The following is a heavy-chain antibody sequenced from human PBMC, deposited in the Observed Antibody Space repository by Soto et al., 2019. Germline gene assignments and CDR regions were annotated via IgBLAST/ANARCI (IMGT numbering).Heavy chain of an antibody. D-gene: IGHD6-25*01. Sequence: GGSLRLSCAASGFTFSSYGMHWVRQAPGKGLEWVAVMWYDGSNKYYADSVKGRFTISRDNSKNTLYLQMNTLRAEDTAVYSCAKGGKYSSDVLDVWGQGTTVTVSS. CDR1: GFTFSSYG. CDR2: MWYDGSNK. J-gene: IGHJ6*02. V-gene: IGHV3-33*06. CDR3: AKGGKYSSDVLDV.